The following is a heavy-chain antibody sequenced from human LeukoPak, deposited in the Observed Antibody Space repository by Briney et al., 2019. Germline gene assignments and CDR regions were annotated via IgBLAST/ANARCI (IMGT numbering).Heavy chain of an antibody. D-gene: IGHD3-3*01. CDR3: TTPYDDLRDYYMDV. Sequence: GGSLRLSCAASGFTFSSYWMSWVRQAPGKGLEWVGRIKSKTDGGTTDYAAPVKGRFTISRDDSKNTLYLRMNSLKTEDTAVYYCTTPYDDLRDYYMDVWGKGTTVTVSS. CDR1: GFTFSSYW. V-gene: IGHV3-15*01. J-gene: IGHJ6*03. CDR2: IKSKTDGGTT.